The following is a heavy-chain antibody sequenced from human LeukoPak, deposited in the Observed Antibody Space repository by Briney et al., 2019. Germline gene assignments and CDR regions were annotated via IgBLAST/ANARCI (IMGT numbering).Heavy chain of an antibody. J-gene: IGHJ4*02. V-gene: IGHV3-48*03. CDR2: ISSSGNTK. Sequence: QPGGSLRLSCAASGFTFSSYEMNWVRQAPGKGLEWVSYISSSGNTKYYADSVKGRCTISRDNAKNSLYLQMNSLRAEDTAVYYCARDRRVDSWGQGTLVTVYS. CDR1: GFTFSSYE. CDR3: ARDRRVDS.